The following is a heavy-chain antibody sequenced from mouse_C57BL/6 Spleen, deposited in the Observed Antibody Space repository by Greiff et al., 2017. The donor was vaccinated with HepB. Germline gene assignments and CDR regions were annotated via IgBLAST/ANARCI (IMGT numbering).Heavy chain of an antibody. CDR2: IDPETGGT. Sequence: QVQLKQSGAELVRPGASVTLSCKASGYTFTDYEMHWVKQTPVHGLEWIGAIDPETGGTAYNQKFKGKAILTADKSSSTAYMELRSLTSEDSAVYYCTRDGYDPDYWGQGTTLTVSS. V-gene: IGHV1-15*01. D-gene: IGHD2-2*01. CDR1: GYTFTDYE. J-gene: IGHJ2*01. CDR3: TRDGYDPDY.